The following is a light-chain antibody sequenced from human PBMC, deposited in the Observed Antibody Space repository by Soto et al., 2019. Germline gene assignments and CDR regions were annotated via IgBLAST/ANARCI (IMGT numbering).Light chain of an antibody. CDR1: QSITNNY. Sequence: DIVLTQSPATLSLSPGERATLSCGASQSITNNYLARYQQKPGLAPRLLIYDTSKRATGIPDWFSGSGSGTDFTLTISRLEPEDFAVYYCQQYGSLITFGGGTKVDIK. J-gene: IGKJ4*01. V-gene: IGKV3D-20*01. CDR3: QQYGSLIT. CDR2: DTS.